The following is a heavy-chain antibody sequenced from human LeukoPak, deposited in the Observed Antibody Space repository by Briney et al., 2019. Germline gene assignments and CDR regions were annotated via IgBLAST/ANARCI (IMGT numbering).Heavy chain of an antibody. V-gene: IGHV3-23*01. Sequence: GGSLRLSCAASGFTFSNYAMGWVRQAPGKGLEWTSGISNSGANAYYADSVKGRFTISRDNSKNTLYLQMSSLRADDTAVYYCVSASTWHFFDYWGQGTLVTVSS. J-gene: IGHJ4*02. CDR3: VSASTWHFFDY. CDR1: GFTFSNYA. CDR2: ISNSGANA.